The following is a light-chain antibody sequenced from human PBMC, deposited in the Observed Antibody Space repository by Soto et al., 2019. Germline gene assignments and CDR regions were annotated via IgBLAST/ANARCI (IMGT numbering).Light chain of an antibody. V-gene: IGKV3-15*01. CDR2: GAS. CDR3: QQYNNWPPWT. CDR1: QSIRRN. J-gene: IGKJ1*01. Sequence: EIVLTLSPATLSLSPGERATLSCRASQSIRRNLAWYQQKPGQAPRLLIYGASTRATGIPDRFSGSGSGTEFTLTISSLQSEDSAVYYCQQYNNWPPWTFGQGTKVDIK.